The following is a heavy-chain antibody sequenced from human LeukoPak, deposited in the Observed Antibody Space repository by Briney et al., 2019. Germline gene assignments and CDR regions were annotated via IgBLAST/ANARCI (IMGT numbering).Heavy chain of an antibody. CDR3: GGWGGGGITMIVVVIFQH. CDR2: MNPNSGNT. D-gene: IGHD3-22*01. CDR1: GYTFTSYD. Sequence: ASVKVSCKASGYTFTSYDINWVRQATGQGLEWMGWMNPNSGNTGYAQKFQGRVTMTRNTSISTAYMELSSLRSEDTAVYYWGGWGGGGITMIVVVIFQHWGQGTLVTVSS. J-gene: IGHJ1*01. V-gene: IGHV1-8*01.